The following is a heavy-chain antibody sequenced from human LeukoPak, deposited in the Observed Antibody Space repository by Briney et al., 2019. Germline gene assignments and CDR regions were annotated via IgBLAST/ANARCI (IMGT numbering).Heavy chain of an antibody. CDR1: GYTFTSYY. V-gene: IGHV1-46*01. J-gene: IGHJ4*02. CDR3: ATQYGSDAYYFDY. CDR2: INPSGGST. Sequence: ASVKVSCKASGYTFTSYYMHWVRQAPRQGLEWMGIINPSGGSTSYAQKFQGRVTMTRDTSTSTVYMELSSLRSEDTAVYYCATQYGSDAYYFDYWGQGTLVTVSS. D-gene: IGHD3-10*01.